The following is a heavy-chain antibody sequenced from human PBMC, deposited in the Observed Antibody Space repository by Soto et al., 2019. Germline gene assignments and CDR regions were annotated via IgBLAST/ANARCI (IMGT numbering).Heavy chain of an antibody. CDR3: ARDRGAHYYDSSGYYAFDI. Sequence: SETLSLTCTVSGGSISSGGYYWSWIRQHPGKGLEWIGYIYYSGSTYYNPSLKSRVTISVDTSKNQFSLKLSSVTAADTAVYYCARDRGAHYYDSSGYYAFDIWGQGTMVTVSS. V-gene: IGHV4-31*03. CDR2: IYYSGST. CDR1: GGSISSGGYY. J-gene: IGHJ3*02. D-gene: IGHD3-22*01.